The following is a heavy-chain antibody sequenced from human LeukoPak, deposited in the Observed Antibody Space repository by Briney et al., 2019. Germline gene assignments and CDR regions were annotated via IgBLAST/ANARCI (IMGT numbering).Heavy chain of an antibody. D-gene: IGHD3-10*01. Sequence: GESLKISCKGSGYSFTSYRIGWVRQMPGKGLEWMGIIYPGDSDTRYSPSFEGQVTISVDKSISTAYLQWSSLQASDTAMYYCARARTYYYYFDYWGQGTLVTVSS. CDR1: GYSFTSYR. V-gene: IGHV5-51*01. CDR3: ARARTYYYYFDY. CDR2: IYPGDSDT. J-gene: IGHJ4*02.